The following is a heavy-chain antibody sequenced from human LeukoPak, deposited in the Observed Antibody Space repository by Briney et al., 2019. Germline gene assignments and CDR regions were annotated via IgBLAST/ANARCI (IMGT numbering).Heavy chain of an antibody. CDR2: INPNSGGT. CDR3: ARNTSPRYSYYYYMDV. V-gene: IGHV1-2*02. J-gene: IGHJ6*03. Sequence: GASVKVSCKASGYTFTGYYMHWVRQAPGQGLEWMGWINPNSGGTNYAQKFQGRVTMTRDTSISTAYMELSRLRSDDTAVYYCARNTSPRYSYYYYMDVWGKGTTVTISS. CDR1: GYTFTGYY. D-gene: IGHD5-18*01.